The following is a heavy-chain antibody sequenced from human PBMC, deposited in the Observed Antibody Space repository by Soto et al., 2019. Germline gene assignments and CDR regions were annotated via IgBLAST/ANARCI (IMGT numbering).Heavy chain of an antibody. Sequence: ASVKVSCKASGYTFTSYDINWVRQATGQGLEWMGWMNPNSGNTGYAQKFQGRVTKTRNTSISTAYMELSSLRSEDTAVYYCARVVTTYYYYYMDVWGKGTTVTVSS. V-gene: IGHV1-8*01. CDR3: ARVVTTYYYYYMDV. CDR2: MNPNSGNT. CDR1: GYTFTSYD. J-gene: IGHJ6*03. D-gene: IGHD4-4*01.